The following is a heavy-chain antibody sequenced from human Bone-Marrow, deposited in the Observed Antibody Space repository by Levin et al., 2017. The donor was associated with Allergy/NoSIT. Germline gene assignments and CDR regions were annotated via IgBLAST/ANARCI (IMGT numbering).Heavy chain of an antibody. D-gene: IGHD6-13*01. V-gene: IGHV1-18*01. CDR1: GYTFTSYG. CDR2: ISAYNGNT. Sequence: ASVKVSCKASGYTFTSYGISWVRQAPGQGLEWMGWISAYNGNTNYAQKLQGRVTMTTDTSTSTAYMELRSLRSDDTAVYYCARDLESSSRFRRPADVWGQGTTVTVSS. CDR3: ARDLESSSRFRRPADV. J-gene: IGHJ6*02.